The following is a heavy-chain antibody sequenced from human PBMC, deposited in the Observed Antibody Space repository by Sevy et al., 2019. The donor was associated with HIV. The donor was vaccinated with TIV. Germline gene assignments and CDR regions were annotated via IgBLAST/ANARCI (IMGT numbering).Heavy chain of an antibody. CDR2: IYSGGST. J-gene: IGHJ6*03. Sequence: GGSLRLSCAASGFTVSSNYMSWVRQAPGKGLEWVSVIYSGGSTYYADSVKGRFTISSDNSKNTLYLQMNSLRAEDTAVYYCARDRYSSGWYVGYYYYYMDVWGKGTTVTVSS. D-gene: IGHD6-19*01. CDR1: GFTVSSNY. V-gene: IGHV3-53*01. CDR3: ARDRYSSGWYVGYYYYYMDV.